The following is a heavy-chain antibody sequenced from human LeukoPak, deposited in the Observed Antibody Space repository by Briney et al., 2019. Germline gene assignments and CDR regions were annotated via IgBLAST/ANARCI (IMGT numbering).Heavy chain of an antibody. CDR1: GGSISSSSYY. V-gene: IGHV4-39*07. D-gene: IGHD4-17*01. CDR2: INHSGST. J-gene: IGHJ4*02. Sequence: SETLSLTCTVSGGSISSSSYYWSWIRQPPGKGLEWIGEINHSGSTNYNPSLKSRVTISVDTSKNQFSLKLSSVTAADTAVYYCARSRTVTTNRPPDYWGQGTLVTVSS. CDR3: ARSRTVTTNRPPDY.